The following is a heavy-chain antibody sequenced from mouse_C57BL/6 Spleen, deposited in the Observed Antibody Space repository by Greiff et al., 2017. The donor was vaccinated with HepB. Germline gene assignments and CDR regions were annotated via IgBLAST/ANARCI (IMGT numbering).Heavy chain of an antibody. CDR1: GFTFSDYG. CDR3: AKPYGSSYFAY. CDR2: ISSGSSTI. V-gene: IGHV5-17*01. Sequence: EVNVVESGGGLVKPGGSLKLSCAASGFTFSDYGMHWVRQAPEKGLEWVAYISSGSSTIYYADTVKGRFTISRDNAKNTLFLQMTSLRSEDTAMYYCAKPYGSSYFAYWGQGTLVTVSA. J-gene: IGHJ3*01. D-gene: IGHD1-1*01.